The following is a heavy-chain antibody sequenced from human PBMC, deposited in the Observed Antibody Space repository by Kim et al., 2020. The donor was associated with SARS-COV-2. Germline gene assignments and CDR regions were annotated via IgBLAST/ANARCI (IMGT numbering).Heavy chain of an antibody. CDR1: GGSISSSSYY. D-gene: IGHD6-13*01. Sequence: SETLSLTCTVSGGSISSSSYYWGWIRQPPGKGLEWIGSIYYSGSTYYNPSLKSRVTISVDTSKNQFSLKLSSVTAADTAVYYCARHRIAAAGKKALTPNWFDPWGQGTLVTVSS. CDR2: IYYSGST. J-gene: IGHJ5*02. V-gene: IGHV4-39*01. CDR3: ARHRIAAAGKKALTPNWFDP.